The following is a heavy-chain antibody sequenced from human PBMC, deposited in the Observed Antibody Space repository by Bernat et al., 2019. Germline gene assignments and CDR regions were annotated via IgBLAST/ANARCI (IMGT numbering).Heavy chain of an antibody. CDR2: INIDGSIT. CDR1: GFTFSNHW. D-gene: IGHD6-13*01. J-gene: IGHJ4*02. CDR3: TRSLATAV. V-gene: IGHV3-74*02. Sequence: EVQLLESGGDLVQPGGSLRLSCAASGFTFSNHWMHWVRQAPGKGLVWVSHINIDGSITSYADSVKGRFTISRDNAKNTLYLQMNSLRAEDTAVYYCTRSLATAVWGQGTLVTVSS.